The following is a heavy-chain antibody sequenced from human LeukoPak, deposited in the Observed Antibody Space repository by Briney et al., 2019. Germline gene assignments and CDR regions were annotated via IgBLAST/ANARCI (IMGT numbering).Heavy chain of an antibody. CDR1: GFTFSRYW. V-gene: IGHV3-7*01. CDR3: AREVTGAYYYGSGSCGSLPGRRNYYYYGMDV. Sequence: GGSLRLSCAASGFTFSRYWMSWVRQAPGKGLEWVANVKQDGSEKYYVDSVKGRFTISRDNAKNSLYLQMNSLRAEDTAVYYCAREVTGAYYYGSGSCGSLPGRRNYYYYGMDVWGQGTTVTVSS. CDR2: VKQDGSEK. D-gene: IGHD3-10*01. J-gene: IGHJ6*02.